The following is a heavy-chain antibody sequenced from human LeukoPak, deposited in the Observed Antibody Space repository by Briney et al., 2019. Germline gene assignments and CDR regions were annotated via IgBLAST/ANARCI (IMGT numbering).Heavy chain of an antibody. D-gene: IGHD3-9*01. CDR2: INHSGST. V-gene: IGHV4-34*01. CDR1: GGSFSGYY. J-gene: IGHJ5*02. Sequence: SETLSLTCAVYGGSFSGYYWSWIRQPPGKGLEWIGEINHSGSTNYNPSLKSRVTISVDTSKNQFSLKLSSVTAADTPVYYCVRSRKYYDIFTGYYSDSRNWFDPWGQGTRATVSS. CDR3: VRSRKYYDIFTGYYSDSRNWFDP.